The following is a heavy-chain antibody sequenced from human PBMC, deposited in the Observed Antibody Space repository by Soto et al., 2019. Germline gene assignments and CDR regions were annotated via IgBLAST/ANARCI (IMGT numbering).Heavy chain of an antibody. D-gene: IGHD2-15*01. CDR3: ARDILFDY. CDR2: VNAGNGNT. V-gene: IGHV1-3*05. J-gene: IGHJ4*02. Sequence: QVQLVQSGSEEKKPGASVKVSCKASGYTFTSYAMHWVRQAPGQRLEWMGWVNAGNGNTKYSQKFQGRVTITRDTSESTAYIALSSLRSEDTAVYYCARDILFDYWGQGTLGTVSS. CDR1: GYTFTSYA.